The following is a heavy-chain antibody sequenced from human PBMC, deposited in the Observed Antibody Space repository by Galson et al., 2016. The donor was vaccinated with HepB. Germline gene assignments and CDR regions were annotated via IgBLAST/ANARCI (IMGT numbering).Heavy chain of an antibody. D-gene: IGHD3-16*01. J-gene: IGHJ6*03. CDR2: IGSSSSYR. Sequence: SLRLSCAASGFTFSDYYMSWIRQAPGKGLEWVSYIGSSSSYRNHADSVKGRFTISRDNAKNSLYLQMNSLRAEDTAVYYCARAVGAYYYYMDVWGKGTTVTVSS. V-gene: IGHV3-11*06. CDR1: GFTFSDYY. CDR3: ARAVGAYYYYMDV.